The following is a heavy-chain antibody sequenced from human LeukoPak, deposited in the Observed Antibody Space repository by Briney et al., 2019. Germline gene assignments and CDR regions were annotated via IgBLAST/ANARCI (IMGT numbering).Heavy chain of an antibody. CDR2: IIPIFGTA. D-gene: IGHD4/OR15-4a*01. Sequence: SVKVSCKASGGTFSSYAISWVRQAPGQGLEWMGGIIPIFGTANYAQKFQGRVTITADESTSTAYMELSSLRSENTAVYYCARSGGALGYYYMDVWGKGTTVTVSS. V-gene: IGHV1-69*13. CDR1: GGTFSSYA. J-gene: IGHJ6*03. CDR3: ARSGGALGYYYMDV.